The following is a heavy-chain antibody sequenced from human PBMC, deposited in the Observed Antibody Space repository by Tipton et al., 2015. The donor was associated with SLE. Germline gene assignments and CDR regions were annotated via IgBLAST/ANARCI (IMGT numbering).Heavy chain of an antibody. CDR2: IYYSGNT. V-gene: IGHV4-59*12. CDR3: ARDELVYFDL. Sequence: TLSLTCTVSGGSISSYYWSWIRQPPGKGLEWIGYIYYSGNTYYNPSLKSRVTISVDTSKNQFSLKLSSVTAADTAVYYCARDELVYFDLWGRGTLVTVSS. J-gene: IGHJ2*01. D-gene: IGHD3-10*01. CDR1: GGSISSYY.